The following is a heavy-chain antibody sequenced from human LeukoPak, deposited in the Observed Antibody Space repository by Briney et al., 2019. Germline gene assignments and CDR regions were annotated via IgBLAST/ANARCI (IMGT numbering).Heavy chain of an antibody. D-gene: IGHD3-10*01. CDR2: ISISGTTI. V-gene: IGHV3-11*01. J-gene: IGHJ4*02. CDR1: GFTFSDYY. Sequence: PGGSLRLSCAASGFTFSDYYMSWIRQAPGKGLEWISYISISGTTIYYADSVKGRFTISRDNAKNSLYLQMNSLRADDTAVYYCARDREVRGLRDFDYWGQGTLVTVSS. CDR3: ARDREVRGLRDFDY.